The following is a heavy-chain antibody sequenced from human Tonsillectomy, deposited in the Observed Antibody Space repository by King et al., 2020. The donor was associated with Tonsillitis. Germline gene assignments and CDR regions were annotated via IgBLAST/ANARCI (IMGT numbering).Heavy chain of an antibody. J-gene: IGHJ5*02. CDR1: GYTFTGYY. CDR3: AKTPLPPADADFWRGIYPNWFDP. CDR2: TNPDSGGT. Sequence: QLVQSGAEVKKPGASVKVSCKASGYTFTGYYMHWVRQAPGQGREWMGWTNPDSGGTNYAQKFQGRVTMTRDTSISTAYMELSNLTSDDTAVYFCAKTPLPPADADFWRGIYPNWFDPWGQGTLVTVSS. D-gene: IGHD3-3*01. V-gene: IGHV1-2*02.